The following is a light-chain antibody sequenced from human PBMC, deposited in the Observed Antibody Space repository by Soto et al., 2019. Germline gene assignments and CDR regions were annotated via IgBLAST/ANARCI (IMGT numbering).Light chain of an antibody. CDR2: GAS. V-gene: IGKV3-20*01. Sequence: EIVLTQSPGTLSLSPGERAPLSCRARQSVSSSYLAWYQQKPGQAPRLLIYGASSRPTGIPDRFSGSGSGTDFTLPSSRLEPEDFAVYYCQQYGSSSTFGQGTRLE. CDR1: QSVSSSY. J-gene: IGKJ5*01. CDR3: QQYGSSST.